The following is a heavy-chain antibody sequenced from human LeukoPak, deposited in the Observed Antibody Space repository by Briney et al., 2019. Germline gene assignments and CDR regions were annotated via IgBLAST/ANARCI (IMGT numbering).Heavy chain of an antibody. Sequence: SETLSLTCAVYGGSFSGYYWSWIRQPPGKGLEWIGEINHSGSTNYNPSLKSRVTISVDTSKNQFSLKLSSVTAADTAVYYCARGANNGVCYRDYWGQGTLVTVSS. CDR2: INHSGST. D-gene: IGHD2-8*01. J-gene: IGHJ4*02. CDR3: ARGANNGVCYRDY. V-gene: IGHV4-34*01. CDR1: GGSFSGYY.